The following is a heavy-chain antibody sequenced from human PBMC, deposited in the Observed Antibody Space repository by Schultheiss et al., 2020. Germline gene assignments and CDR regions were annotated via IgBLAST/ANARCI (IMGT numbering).Heavy chain of an antibody. V-gene: IGHV1-18*01. D-gene: IGHD3-22*01. CDR3: ARETKYYDSSGYYIWFDP. J-gene: IGHJ5*02. Sequence: ASVKVSCKASGYTFTSYGISWVRQAPGQGLEWMGWISAYNGNTNYAQKLQGRVTMTTDTSTSTAYMELRSLRSDDTAVYYCARETKYYDSSGYYIWFDPWGEGTLVSVCS. CDR2: ISAYNGNT. CDR1: GYTFTSYG.